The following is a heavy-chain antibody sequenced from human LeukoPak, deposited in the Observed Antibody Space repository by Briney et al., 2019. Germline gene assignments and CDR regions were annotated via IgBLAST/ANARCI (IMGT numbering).Heavy chain of an antibody. V-gene: IGHV3-23*01. CDR3: AKGVRLGYSYGYVVDY. CDR1: GFTFSSYA. D-gene: IGHD5-18*01. J-gene: IGHJ4*02. CDR2: ISNSGGAT. Sequence: GGSLRLSCAASGFTFSSYAMSWVRQAPGKGLEWVSTISNSGGATYYADSVKGRFTISRDNSKNTLYLQMNSLRAEDTAVYYCAKGVRLGYSYGYVVDYWGQGTLVTVSS.